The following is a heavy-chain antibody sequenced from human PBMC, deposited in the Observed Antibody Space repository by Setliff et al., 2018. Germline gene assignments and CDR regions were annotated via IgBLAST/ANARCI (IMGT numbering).Heavy chain of an antibody. CDR3: AGTPARGTTWLSPFDY. D-gene: IGHD5-12*01. J-gene: IGHJ4*02. Sequence: SETLSLTCNVSGGSVSSTSHYWGWIRQPPGKGLEWLGNIFHSGSTYYNPSLKSRVTMSVDTSKNQFSLNLNSVTAADTAVYYCAGTPARGTTWLSPFDYWGQGTLVTVSS. V-gene: IGHV4-39*07. CDR1: GGSVSSTSHY. CDR2: IFHSGST.